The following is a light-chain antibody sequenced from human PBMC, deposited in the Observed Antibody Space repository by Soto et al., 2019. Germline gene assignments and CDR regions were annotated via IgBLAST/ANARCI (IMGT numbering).Light chain of an antibody. V-gene: IGLV1-51*01. CDR3: ATWDRSLSVGV. J-gene: IGLJ2*01. Sequence: QSVLTQPPSVSAAPGQTVTISCSGSSSNLGNNYVFWYQQLPGTAPKLLIYDNDKRPSGIPDRFSGSKSGTSATLGITGLKTGDEADYYCATWDRSLSVGVFGGGTKLTVL. CDR1: SSNLGNNY. CDR2: DND.